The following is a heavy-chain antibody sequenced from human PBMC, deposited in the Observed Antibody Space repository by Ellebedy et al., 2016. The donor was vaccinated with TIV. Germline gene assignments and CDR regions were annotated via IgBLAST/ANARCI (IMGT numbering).Heavy chain of an antibody. CDR2: ITSSSSTI. D-gene: IGHD2-2*01. J-gene: IGHJ6*02. V-gene: IGHV3-48*02. Sequence: GESLKISCEASGFTFSSYSLDWVRQAPGKGLEWLSYITSSSSTIYYADSVKGRFPVSRDNAKNSLYLQMNNLRDEDTAVYYCARHLVPANYFYGTDVWGQGTTVTVSS. CDR1: GFTFSSYS. CDR3: ARHLVPANYFYGTDV.